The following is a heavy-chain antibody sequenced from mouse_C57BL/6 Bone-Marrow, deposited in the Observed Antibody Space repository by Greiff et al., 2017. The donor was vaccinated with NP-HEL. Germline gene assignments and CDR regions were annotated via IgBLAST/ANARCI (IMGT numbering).Heavy chain of an antibody. CDR2: INPSNGGT. J-gene: IGHJ2*01. D-gene: IGHD3-2*02. Sequence: VQLQQPGTELVKPGASVKLSCKASGYTFTSYWMHWVQQRPGQGLEWIGNINPSNGGTNYNEKFTSKATLTVDTSSSTAYMQLGSLTSEDSAVYYCGRLESRELRLHFDDWGQGTTLTVSS. CDR1: GYTFTSYW. CDR3: GRLESRELRLHFDD. V-gene: IGHV1-53*01.